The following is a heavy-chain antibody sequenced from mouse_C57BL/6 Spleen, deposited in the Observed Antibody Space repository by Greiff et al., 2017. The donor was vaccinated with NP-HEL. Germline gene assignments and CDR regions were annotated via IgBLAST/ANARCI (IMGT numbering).Heavy chain of an antibody. CDR3: ARDYDYIFDY. D-gene: IGHD2-4*01. CDR2: ISDGGSYT. V-gene: IGHV5-4*01. CDR1: GFTFSSYA. J-gene: IGHJ2*01. Sequence: EVKVVESGGGLVKPGGSLKLSCAASGFTFSSYAMSWVRQTPEKRLEWVATISDGGSYTYYPDNVKGRFTISRDNAKNNLYLQMSHLKSEDTAMYYCARDYDYIFDYWGQGTTLTVSS.